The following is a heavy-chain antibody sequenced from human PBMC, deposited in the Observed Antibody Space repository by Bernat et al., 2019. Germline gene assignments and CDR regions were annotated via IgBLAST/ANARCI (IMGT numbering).Heavy chain of an antibody. D-gene: IGHD5-24*01. CDR1: GFSFETYW. CDR2: IKQDGSEK. V-gene: IGHV3-7*01. J-gene: IGHJ4*02. Sequence: EVQLVESGGGLVQPGTSLRLSCAASGFSFETYWMTWVRQAPGKGLEWVANIKQDGSEKNYVDSVKGRFTISRDNSENSLYLQMNSLRDEDTAVYYCARGRRENTGYNCLVFWGQGTLVTVSA. CDR3: ARGRRENTGYNCLVF.